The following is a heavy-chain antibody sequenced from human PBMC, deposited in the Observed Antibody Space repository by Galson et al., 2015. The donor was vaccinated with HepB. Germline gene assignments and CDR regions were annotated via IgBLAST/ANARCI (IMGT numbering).Heavy chain of an antibody. V-gene: IGHV3-15*01. CDR1: GFTFSNAW. D-gene: IGHD2-21*01. Sequence: SLRLSCAASGFTFSNAWMSWVRQAPGKGLEWVGRIKSKTDGGTTDYAAPVKGRFTISRDDSKNTLYLQMNSLKTEDTAVYYCTTDGGRDILWWWQDAFDIWGQGTMVTVSS. J-gene: IGHJ3*02. CDR2: IKSKTDGGTT. CDR3: TTDGGRDILWWWQDAFDI.